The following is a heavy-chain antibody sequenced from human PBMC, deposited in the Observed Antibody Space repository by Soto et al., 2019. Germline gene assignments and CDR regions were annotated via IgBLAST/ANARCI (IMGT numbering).Heavy chain of an antibody. V-gene: IGHV3-74*01. CDR1: GFTFSSYW. D-gene: IGHD3-22*01. J-gene: IGHJ4*02. CDR3: ARPRYDGSGTPFDH. CDR2: INGDGKTA. Sequence: EVQLVESGGGLVQPGGSLRLSCAASGFTFSSYWMHWVRQAPGKGLVWVSGINGDGKTATYADSVKGRFIISRDNAKSILYLQMNSLTAEDTAVYYCARPRYDGSGTPFDHWGQGSLVTVSS.